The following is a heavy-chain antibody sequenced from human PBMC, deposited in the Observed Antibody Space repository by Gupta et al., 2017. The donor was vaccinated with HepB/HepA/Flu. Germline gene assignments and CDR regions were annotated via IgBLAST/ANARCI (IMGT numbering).Heavy chain of an antibody. Sequence: QVQLVESGGGVVQPGRSLRLSCAASGFTFSSYGMHWVRQAPGKGLEWVAVISYDGSNKYYADSVKGRFTISRDNSKNTLYLQMNSPRAEDTAVYYCAKDRSVTKNYYYYGMDVWGQGTTVTVSS. CDR2: ISYDGSNK. CDR3: AKDRSVTKNYYYYGMDV. J-gene: IGHJ6*02. D-gene: IGHD2-8*01. CDR1: GFTFSSYG. V-gene: IGHV3-30*18.